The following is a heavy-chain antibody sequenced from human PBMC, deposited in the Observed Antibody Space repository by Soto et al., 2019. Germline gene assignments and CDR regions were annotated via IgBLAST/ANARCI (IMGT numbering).Heavy chain of an antibody. V-gene: IGHV3-30-3*01. D-gene: IGHD7-27*01. CDR3: ATSGDRSASLVYYYYGMDV. J-gene: IGHJ6*02. CDR2: ISYDGYKT. CDR1: GFTFSGFA. Sequence: PGGSLRLSCAASGFTFSGFAMRWVRQAPGKGLEWVAIISYDGYKTYYADSVKGRFTISRDNSKNTLYLQMNSLRRQDTAVYYCATSGDRSASLVYYYYGMDVWGQGTTVTVSS.